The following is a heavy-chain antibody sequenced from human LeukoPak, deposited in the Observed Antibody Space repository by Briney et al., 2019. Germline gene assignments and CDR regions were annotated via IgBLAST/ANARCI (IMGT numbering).Heavy chain of an antibody. CDR1: GFTFSSYW. D-gene: IGHD2-15*01. CDR3: ACYGIAPHY. V-gene: IGHV3-74*01. Sequence: PGGSLRLPCAASGFTFSSYWMHWVRQAPGKGLVWVSHINNDGSSTSYADSVKGRFTISRDNAKNTLYLQMNSLRTEDTAVYYCACYGIAPHYWGQGTLVTVSS. CDR2: INNDGSST. J-gene: IGHJ4*02.